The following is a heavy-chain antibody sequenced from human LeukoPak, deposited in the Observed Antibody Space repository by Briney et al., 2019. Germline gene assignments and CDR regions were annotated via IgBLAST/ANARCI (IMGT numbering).Heavy chain of an antibody. D-gene: IGHD1-1*01. J-gene: IGHJ3*02. CDR2: ISSTSSYM. CDR1: GFTFSSYS. V-gene: IGHV3-21*01. Sequence: GGSLRLSCAASGFTFSSYSMNWVSQAPGKGLEWVSFISSTSSYMYYADSVKGRFSISRDNAKNSLYLLMNSLRAEDTAVYYCARSYNWNDVEAFDIWGQGTMVTVSS. CDR3: ARSYNWNDVEAFDI.